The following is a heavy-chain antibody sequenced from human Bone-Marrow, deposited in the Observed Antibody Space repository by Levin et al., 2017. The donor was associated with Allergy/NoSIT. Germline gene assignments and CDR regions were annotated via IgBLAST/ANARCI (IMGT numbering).Heavy chain of an antibody. V-gene: IGHV3-11*01. J-gene: IGHJ6*02. CDR1: GFTFSDYY. D-gene: IGHD3-3*01. CDR3: ARDQILRFLEWLPHLTDYYYYGMDV. Sequence: GESLKISCAASGFTFSDYYMSWIRQAPGKGLEWVSYISSSGSTIYYADSVKGRFTISRDNAKNSLYLQMNSLRAEDTAVYYCARDQILRFLEWLPHLTDYYYYGMDVWGQGTTVTVSS. CDR2: ISSSGSTI.